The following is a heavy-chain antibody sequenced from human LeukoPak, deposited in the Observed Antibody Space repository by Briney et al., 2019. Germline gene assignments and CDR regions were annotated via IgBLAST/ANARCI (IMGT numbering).Heavy chain of an antibody. CDR1: GYTFTSYG. D-gene: IGHD3-22*01. CDR3: ARGNYYDSSGYYYYGY. V-gene: IGHV1-18*01. Sequence: GASVKVSCKASGYTFTSYGISWVRQAPGQGLEWMGWISAYNGNTNYALKLQGRVTMTTDTSTSTAYMELRSLRSDDTAVYYCARGNYYDSSGYYYYGYWGQGTLVTVSS. CDR2: ISAYNGNT. J-gene: IGHJ4*02.